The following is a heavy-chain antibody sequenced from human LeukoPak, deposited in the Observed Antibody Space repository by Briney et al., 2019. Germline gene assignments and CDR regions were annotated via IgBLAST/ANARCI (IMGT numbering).Heavy chain of an antibody. V-gene: IGHV3-15*01. D-gene: IGHD4-17*01. Sequence: GGSLRLSCTVSGLTVSSNSMSWVRQAPGKGLEWVGRIKSKTDGGTTDYAAPVKGRFTISRDDSKNTLYLQMNSLKTEDTAVYYCTTAIMTTVTLGDYWGQGTLVTVSS. J-gene: IGHJ4*02. CDR1: GLTVSSNS. CDR3: TTAIMTTVTLGDY. CDR2: IKSKTDGGTT.